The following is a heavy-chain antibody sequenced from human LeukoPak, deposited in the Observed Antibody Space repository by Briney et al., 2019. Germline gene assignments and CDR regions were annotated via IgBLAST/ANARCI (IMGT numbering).Heavy chain of an antibody. CDR2: ISSNGGST. V-gene: IGHV3-64D*09. Sequence: GGSLRLSCSASGFTFSSYAMHWVRQAPGKGLEYVSAISSNGGSTYYADSVKGRFTISRDNSKNTLYLRMSSLRAEDTAVYYCVKPQPGGGFDYWGQGTLVTVSS. CDR1: GFTFSSYA. J-gene: IGHJ4*02. CDR3: VKPQPGGGFDY. D-gene: IGHD1-14*01.